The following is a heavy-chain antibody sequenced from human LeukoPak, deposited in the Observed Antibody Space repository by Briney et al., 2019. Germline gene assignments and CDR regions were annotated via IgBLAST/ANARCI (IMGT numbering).Heavy chain of an antibody. CDR1: GGSFSGYY. CDR3: ARGPRIAAAGNDYYYYYGMDV. CDR2: INHSGST. V-gene: IGHV4-34*01. J-gene: IGHJ6*02. Sequence: SETLSLTCAVYGGSFSGYYWSWIRQPPGKGLEWIGEINHSGSTNYNPSLKSRVTISVDTSKNQFSLKLSSVTAADTAVYYCARGPRIAAAGNDYYYYYGMDVWGQGTTVTASS. D-gene: IGHD6-25*01.